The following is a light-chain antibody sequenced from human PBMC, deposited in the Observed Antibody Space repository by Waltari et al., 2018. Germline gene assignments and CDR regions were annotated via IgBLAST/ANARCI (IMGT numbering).Light chain of an antibody. CDR3: SSYTRSTSYAV. CDR2: EVS. J-gene: IGLJ2*01. CDR1: SSVVGGYGY. Sequence: QSALTQPASVSGSPGQSITISCTGTSSVVGGYGYVSWYQQHPGKAPKLMIYEVSNRPSGVSNRFSGSKFGNTASLTISGLQAEDEADYYCSSYTRSTSYAVFGGGTKLTVL. V-gene: IGLV2-14*01.